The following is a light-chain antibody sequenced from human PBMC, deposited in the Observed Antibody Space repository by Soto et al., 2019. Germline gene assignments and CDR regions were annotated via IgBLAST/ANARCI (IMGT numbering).Light chain of an antibody. Sequence: EKVMTQSPATLSVSPGERATLSCRASQSVSSNLAWFQQKPGQAPRLLIYSASTRATGIPARFSGSGSGTEFTLTIGSLQSEDFAVSYCQQYNDWPLTFGGGTKVEVK. V-gene: IGKV3-15*01. CDR2: SAS. CDR1: QSVSSN. J-gene: IGKJ4*01. CDR3: QQYNDWPLT.